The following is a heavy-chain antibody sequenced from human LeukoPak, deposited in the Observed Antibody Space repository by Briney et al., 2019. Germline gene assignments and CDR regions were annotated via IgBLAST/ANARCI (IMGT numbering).Heavy chain of an antibody. Sequence: SETLSLTCTVSGGSISSGDYYWSWIRQPPGKGLEWIGYIYYSGSTYYNPSLKSRATISVDTSKNQFSLKLSSETAADTAVYYCARYYGDYVDYYFDYWGQGTLVTVSS. J-gene: IGHJ4*02. D-gene: IGHD4-17*01. CDR2: IYYSGST. CDR1: GGSISSGDYY. V-gene: IGHV4-30-4*01. CDR3: ARYYGDYVDYYFDY.